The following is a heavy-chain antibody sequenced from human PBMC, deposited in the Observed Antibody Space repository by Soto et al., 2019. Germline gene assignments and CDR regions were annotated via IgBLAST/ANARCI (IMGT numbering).Heavy chain of an antibody. D-gene: IGHD3-22*01. V-gene: IGHV1-69*13. CDR3: ARNYYDSSGCNRFDR. J-gene: IGHJ5*02. CDR1: GGTFSSYA. Sequence: SVKVSCKASGGTFSSYAISWVRQAPGQGLEWMGGIIPIIGTANYAQKLQGRVTMSADESTSTAYMELSSLRSEDTAVYYCARNYYDSSGCNRFDRWGQGXLVTVSS. CDR2: IIPIIGTA.